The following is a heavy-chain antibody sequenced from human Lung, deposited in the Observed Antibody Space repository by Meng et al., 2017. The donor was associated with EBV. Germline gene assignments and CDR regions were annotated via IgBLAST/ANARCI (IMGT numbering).Heavy chain of an antibody. J-gene: IGHJ4*02. V-gene: IGHV1-3*01. Sequence: VMKPDGSVKVSCTASASTLLNYAMHWVRHPPREKLVWMGSINHGNGNTKYSQKFQNRVTSIRDASASTAYMELSSLRSEDTAVYYCARDQGAWFGEAPRFDYWGQGTLVTVSS. CDR1: ASTLLNYA. CDR3: ARDQGAWFGEAPRFDY. CDR2: INHGNGNT. D-gene: IGHD3-10*01.